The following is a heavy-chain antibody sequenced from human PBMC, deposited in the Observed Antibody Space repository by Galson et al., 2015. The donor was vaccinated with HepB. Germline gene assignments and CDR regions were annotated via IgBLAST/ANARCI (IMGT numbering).Heavy chain of an antibody. V-gene: IGHV1-18*04. CDR3: ARESYYYDSSAYPYYFDY. CDR2: ISAYNANT. CDR1: GYTFTSYG. D-gene: IGHD3-22*01. J-gene: IGHJ4*02. Sequence: QSGAEVKKPGASVKVSCKASGYTFTSYGINWVRQAPGQGLEWMGWISAYNANTNYAQRLQGRVTMTTDTSTSTAYMELRSLRSDDTAVYYCARESYYYDSSAYPYYFDYWGQGTLVTVSS.